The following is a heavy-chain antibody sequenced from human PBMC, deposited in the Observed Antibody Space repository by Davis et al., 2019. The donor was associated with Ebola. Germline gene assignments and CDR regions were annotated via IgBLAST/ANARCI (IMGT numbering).Heavy chain of an antibody. J-gene: IGHJ4*02. CDR2: ISSSGSTI. V-gene: IGHV3-11*01. CDR1: GFTFSDYY. CDR3: AKGPWWELSSWLDY. Sequence: GGSLRLSCAASGFTFSDYYMSWIRQAPGKGLEWVSYISSSGSTIYYADSVKGRFTISRDNSKNTLYLQMNSLRAEDTAVYYCAKGPWWELSSWLDYWGQGTLVTVSS. D-gene: IGHD1-26*01.